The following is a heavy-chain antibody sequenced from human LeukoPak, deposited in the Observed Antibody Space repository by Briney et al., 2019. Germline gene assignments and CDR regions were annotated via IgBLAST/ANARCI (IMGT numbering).Heavy chain of an antibody. CDR1: VYTFTVYY. CDR3: ARVLSYGTWFDP. J-gene: IGHJ5*02. Sequence: GASVKVSSKSPVYTFTVYYMRGGRQAPGQGLEWMGWINPNSGGTNYAQKFQGRVTMTRDTSISTAYMELSRLRSDDTAVYYCARVLSYGTWFDPWGQGTLVTVSS. V-gene: IGHV1-2*02. CDR2: INPNSGGT. D-gene: IGHD4-17*01.